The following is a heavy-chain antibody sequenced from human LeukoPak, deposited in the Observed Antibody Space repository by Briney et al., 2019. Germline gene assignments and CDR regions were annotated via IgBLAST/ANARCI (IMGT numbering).Heavy chain of an antibody. CDR2: IWYDGSNK. CDR1: GFTFSSYG. J-gene: IGHJ6*02. Sequence: GGSLRLSCAASGFTFSSYGMHWVRQAPGKGLEWVAVIWYDGSNKYYADSVKGRFTISRDNSKNTLHLQMNSLRTEDTAVYYCARDGYCSSTSCSNYYYYGMDVWGLGTTVTVSS. D-gene: IGHD2-2*03. CDR3: ARDGYCSSTSCSNYYYYGMDV. V-gene: IGHV3-30*19.